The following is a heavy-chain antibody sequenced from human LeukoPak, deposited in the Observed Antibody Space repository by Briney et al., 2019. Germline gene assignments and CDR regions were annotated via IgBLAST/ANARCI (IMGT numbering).Heavy chain of an antibody. J-gene: IGHJ3*02. CDR2: ISQSGST. Sequence: PSETLSLTCGVSGGSFSFYYWSWIRQPPGKGLEWIGEISQSGSTNYNPSLKSRVNISLDTSENQFSLKLSSVTAADTAVYYCARALGAFDIWGQGTMVTVSS. CDR3: ARALGAFDI. CDR1: GGSFSFYY. V-gene: IGHV4-34*01.